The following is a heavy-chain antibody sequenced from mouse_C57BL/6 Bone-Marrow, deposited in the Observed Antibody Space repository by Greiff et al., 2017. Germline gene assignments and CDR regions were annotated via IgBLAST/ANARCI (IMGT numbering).Heavy chain of an antibody. Sequence: QVQLQQPGAELVMPGASVKLSCKASSYTFTSYWMHWVQQRPGQGLEWIGEIDPSDSYTNYTQKFKGKSTLTVDKSSSTAYMQLRSLTSEDSAVYYCARREITTVVADWYFDVWGTGTTVTVSS. CDR2: IDPSDSYT. CDR1: SYTFTSYW. V-gene: IGHV1-69*01. D-gene: IGHD1-1*01. J-gene: IGHJ1*03. CDR3: ARREITTVVADWYFDV.